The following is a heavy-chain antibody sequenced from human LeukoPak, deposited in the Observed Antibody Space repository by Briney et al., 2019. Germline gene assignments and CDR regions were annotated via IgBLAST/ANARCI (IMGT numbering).Heavy chain of an antibody. D-gene: IGHD5-18*01. CDR3: ARASYGYGNNWFDP. CDR1: GFTFSSYA. Sequence: GGSLRLSCAASGFTFSSYAMHWVRQAPGKGLEYVSAISSNGGSTYYANSVKGRFTISRDNSKNTVYLQMGSLRAEDMAVYYCARASYGYGNNWFDPWGQGTLVTVSS. J-gene: IGHJ5*02. V-gene: IGHV3-64*01. CDR2: ISSNGGST.